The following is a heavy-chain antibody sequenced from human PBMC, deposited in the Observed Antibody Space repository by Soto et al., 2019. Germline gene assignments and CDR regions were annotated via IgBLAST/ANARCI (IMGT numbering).Heavy chain of an antibody. CDR3: ARDQAAAALRNWFDP. J-gene: IGHJ5*02. CDR1: GFTFSSYG. V-gene: IGHV3-33*01. D-gene: IGHD6-13*01. CDR2: IWYDGSNK. Sequence: LRLSCAASGFTFSSYGMHWVRQAPGKGLEWVAVIWYDGSNKYYADSVKGRFTISRDNSKNTLYLQMNSLRAEDTAVYYCARDQAAAALRNWFDPWGQGTLVTVSS.